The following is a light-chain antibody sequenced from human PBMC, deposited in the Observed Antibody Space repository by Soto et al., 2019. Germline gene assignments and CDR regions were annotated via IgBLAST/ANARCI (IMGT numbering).Light chain of an antibody. V-gene: IGLV1-51*01. J-gene: IGLJ3*02. CDR2: DTT. Sequence: QSVLTQPPSVSAAPGQKVTISCSGSGSNIGNNYVSWYQQLPGTAPRLLIYDTTKRPSGIPDRFSASKSGTSATLGITGLQTGDEADYYCGTWDSRLNAFVFGGGTKLTVL. CDR1: GSNIGNNY. CDR3: GTWDSRLNAFV.